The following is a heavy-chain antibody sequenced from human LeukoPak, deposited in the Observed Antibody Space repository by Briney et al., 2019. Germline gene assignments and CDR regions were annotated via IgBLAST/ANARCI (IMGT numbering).Heavy chain of an antibody. CDR2: IWYDGSNK. Sequence: GGSLRLSCAASGFTFSSYGMHWVRQAPGKGLEWVAVIWYDGSNKYYADSVKGRFTISRDNSKNTLYLQMNSLRAEDTAVYYCAKVKPIKAVAGNYFDYWGQGTLVTVSS. J-gene: IGHJ4*02. CDR1: GFTFSSYG. D-gene: IGHD6-19*01. CDR3: AKVKPIKAVAGNYFDY. V-gene: IGHV3-33*06.